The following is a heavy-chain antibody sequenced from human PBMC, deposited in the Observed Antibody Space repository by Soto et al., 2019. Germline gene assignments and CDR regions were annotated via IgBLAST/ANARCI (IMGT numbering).Heavy chain of an antibody. D-gene: IGHD3-16*01. CDR2: ISPYTGNT. J-gene: IGHJ6*02. CDR1: GYSFVNYG. V-gene: IGHV1-18*01. Sequence: QVQLVQSGDEVKKPGASVKVSCKASGYSFVNYGIAWVRQAPGQGLEWMGWISPYTGNTHSATKVQGRLTMTTDTSTSTAYMDLGSLTSDDTAVYYCVMVDNYVTPTPQDVWGQGTTVTGSS. CDR3: VMVDNYVTPTPQDV.